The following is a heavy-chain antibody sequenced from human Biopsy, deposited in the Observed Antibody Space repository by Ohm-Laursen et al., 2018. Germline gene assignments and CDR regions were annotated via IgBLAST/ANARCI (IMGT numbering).Heavy chain of an antibody. Sequence: GTLSLTCTVSGDSVSSYYWSWIRQPPGQGLQWIGYVYYTGSTDYNPSLQSRVTISVDTSKNHFSLRLRSVTPADTAIYYCARDRGYYSDRTVPGYFDLWGRGTLVTVSS. D-gene: IGHD3-22*01. CDR3: ARDRGYYSDRTVPGYFDL. V-gene: IGHV4-59*02. J-gene: IGHJ2*01. CDR1: GDSVSSYY. CDR2: VYYTGST.